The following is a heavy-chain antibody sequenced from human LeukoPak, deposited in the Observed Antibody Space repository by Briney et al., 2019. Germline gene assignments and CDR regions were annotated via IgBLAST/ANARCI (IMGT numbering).Heavy chain of an antibody. D-gene: IGHD6-19*01. CDR1: GFTFKLYW. V-gene: IGHV3-74*01. J-gene: IGHJ3*02. CDR2: INDDGGDT. CDR3: AKPPHSSGWSRPVPLDAFDI. Sequence: PGGSLRLSCAASGFTFKLYWMHWVRQVPGKGPVWVARINDDGGDTVYADSVKGRFTISRDDAKNMLFLQMNSLRAEDTALYYCAKPPHSSGWSRPVPLDAFDIWGQGTMVTVSS.